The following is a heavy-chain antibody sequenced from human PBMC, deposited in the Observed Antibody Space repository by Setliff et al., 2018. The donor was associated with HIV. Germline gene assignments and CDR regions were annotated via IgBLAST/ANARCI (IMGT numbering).Heavy chain of an antibody. V-gene: IGHV1-18*01. CDR3: ARDGGPGSGWGDYSYYYSMDV. Sequence: ASVKVSCKTSGYMFIAYGMSWVRRAPGQGLEWMGWIGPYNDRTEYAQEFQGRVSLTIDTSASTAYMELSSLRFEDTAVYYCARDGGPGSGWGDYSYYYSMDVWGKGTTVTVSS. D-gene: IGHD6-19*01. J-gene: IGHJ6*04. CDR1: GYMFIAYG. CDR2: IGPYNDRT.